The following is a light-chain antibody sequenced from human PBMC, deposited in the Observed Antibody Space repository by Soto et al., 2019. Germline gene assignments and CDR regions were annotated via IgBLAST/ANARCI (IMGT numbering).Light chain of an antibody. CDR3: AVWDDSLNAWV. Sequence: QSVLTQPPSASGTPGQSFTISCSGSTSNIGSNTVNWYQQLPGTAPKLLVYSNDQRPSGVPDRFSASKSGTSAFLAISGLQSEDEADYDCAVWDDSLNAWVFGGGTKLTVL. CDR1: TSNIGSNT. J-gene: IGLJ3*02. V-gene: IGLV1-44*01. CDR2: SND.